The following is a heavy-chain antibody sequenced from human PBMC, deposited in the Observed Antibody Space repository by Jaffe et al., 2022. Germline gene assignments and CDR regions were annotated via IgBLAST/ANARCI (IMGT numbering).Heavy chain of an antibody. CDR2: IYWDDDK. V-gene: IGHV2-5*02. Sequence: QITLKESGPTLVKPTQTLTLTCTFSGFSLSTSGVGVGWIRQPPGKALEWLALIYWDDDKRYSPSLKSRLTITKDTSKNQVVLTMTNMDPVDTATYYCAHWGALETMVRGVIMSGAGHYYFDYWGQGTLVTVSS. J-gene: IGHJ4*02. CDR1: GFSLSTSGVG. CDR3: AHWGALETMVRGVIMSGAGHYYFDY. D-gene: IGHD3-10*01.